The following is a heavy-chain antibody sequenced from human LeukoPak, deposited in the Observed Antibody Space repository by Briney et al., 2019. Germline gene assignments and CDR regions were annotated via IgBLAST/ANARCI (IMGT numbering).Heavy chain of an antibody. J-gene: IGHJ6*02. CDR1: GFSFSSYW. CDR2: IKRDGSEK. CDR3: ARGHYYYYGMDL. Sequence: GGSLRLSCAASGFSFSSYWMNWVRQAPGKGLEWVANIKRDGSEKYYVDSVKGRFTISRDNAKNSLYLQMNSLRAEDTAVYYCARGHYYYYGMDLWGQGTTVTVSS. V-gene: IGHV3-7*02.